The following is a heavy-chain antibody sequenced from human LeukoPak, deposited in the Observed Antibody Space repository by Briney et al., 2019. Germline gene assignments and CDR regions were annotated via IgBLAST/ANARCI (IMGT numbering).Heavy chain of an antibody. V-gene: IGHV3-74*01. CDR1: GFTFSSSW. CDR3: ARRIALGTTQVTNPNYGMDV. CDR2: INSDGSST. J-gene: IGHJ6*02. D-gene: IGHD1-26*01. Sequence: GGSLRLSCAASGFTFSSSWMHWVRQAPGKGLVWVSRINSDGSSTNYADSVKGRFTISRDNAKNTLYLQMNSLRAGDTAVYYCARRIALGTTQVTNPNYGMDVWGQGTTVTVSS.